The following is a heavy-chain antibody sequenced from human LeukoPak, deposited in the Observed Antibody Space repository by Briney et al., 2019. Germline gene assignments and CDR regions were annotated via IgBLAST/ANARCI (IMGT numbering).Heavy chain of an antibody. D-gene: IGHD6-13*01. CDR3: ARAMIVAAGTGAFDI. CDR2: FSATDGST. J-gene: IGHJ3*02. CDR1: GFIFNTYA. Sequence: GGSLRLSCAASGFIFNTYAMTWVRLSPGKGLEWVSAFSATDGSTQYADSLKGLFTISRDNSKNTLYLQMNNLRAEDTGLYYCARAMIVAAGTGAFDIWGQGTVVTVSS. V-gene: IGHV3-23*01.